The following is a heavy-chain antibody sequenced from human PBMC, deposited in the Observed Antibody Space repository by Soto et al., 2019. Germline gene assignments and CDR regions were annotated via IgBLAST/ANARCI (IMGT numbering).Heavy chain of an antibody. D-gene: IGHD6-19*01. CDR2: IYWDDDK. Sequence: QITVKESGPTLVKPTQTLTLTCTFSGFSLSSTRMAVGWIRQPPGKALEWLALIYWDDDKRYSPFLKSRLTITKDNSKNQVVLTMSNMDPVDTARYYCAHIVVAGLGYYFDYWGQGTLVTVSS. CDR3: AHIVVAGLGYYFDY. J-gene: IGHJ4*02. V-gene: IGHV2-5*02. CDR1: GFSLSSTRMA.